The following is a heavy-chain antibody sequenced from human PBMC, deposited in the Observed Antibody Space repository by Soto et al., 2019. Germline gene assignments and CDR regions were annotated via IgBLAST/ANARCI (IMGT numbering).Heavy chain of an antibody. V-gene: IGHV3-48*01. J-gene: IGHJ4*02. CDR2: ISSSSSTI. Sequence: GGSLRLSCAASGFTFSSYSMNWVRQAPGKGLEWVSYISSSSSTIYYADSVKGRFTISRDNAKNSLYLQMNSLRAEDTAVYYCAIDPISGELLMAQFDYWGQGTLVTVSS. CDR3: AIDPISGELLMAQFDY. D-gene: IGHD1-26*01. CDR1: GFTFSSYS.